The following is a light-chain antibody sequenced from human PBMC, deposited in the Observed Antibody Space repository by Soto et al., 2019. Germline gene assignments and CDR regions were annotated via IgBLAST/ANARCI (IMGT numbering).Light chain of an antibody. CDR1: QSINKW. V-gene: IGKV1-5*03. CDR2: EVS. J-gene: IGKJ2*01. CDR3: QRYNSF. Sequence: GDTVTITCRASQSINKWLAWYQQKPGKAPKLLIYEVSTLESGVPSRFSGSGSGTEFTLTISSLQPDDIATYYCQRYNSFFDRGTKLETK.